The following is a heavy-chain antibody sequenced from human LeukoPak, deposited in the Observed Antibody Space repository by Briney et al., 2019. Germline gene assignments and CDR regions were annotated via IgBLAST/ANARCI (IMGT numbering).Heavy chain of an antibody. CDR1: GFTFSSYA. Sequence: GGSLGLSCAASGFTFSSYAMSWVRQAPGKGLEWVSAISGSGGSTYYADSVKGRFTISRDNSKNTLYLQMNSLRAEDTAVYYCAKDSPAYCSSTSCYAGKDYWGQGTLVTVSS. CDR2: ISGSGGST. CDR3: AKDSPAYCSSTSCYAGKDY. V-gene: IGHV3-23*01. D-gene: IGHD2-2*01. J-gene: IGHJ4*02.